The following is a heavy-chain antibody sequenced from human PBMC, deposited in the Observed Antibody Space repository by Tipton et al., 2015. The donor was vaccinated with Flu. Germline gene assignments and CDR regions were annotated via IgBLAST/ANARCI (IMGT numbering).Heavy chain of an antibody. CDR2: IYYSGST. Sequence: TLSLTCTVSGGSISSYYWSWLRQPPGKGLEWIGYIYYSGSTNYNPSLKSRVTISVDTSKNQFSLQLNSVTAADTAVYYCASVTTVTTSGMDVWGQGTTVTVSS. CDR1: GGSISSYY. CDR3: ASVTTVTTSGMDV. D-gene: IGHD4-11*01. J-gene: IGHJ6*02. V-gene: IGHV4-59*01.